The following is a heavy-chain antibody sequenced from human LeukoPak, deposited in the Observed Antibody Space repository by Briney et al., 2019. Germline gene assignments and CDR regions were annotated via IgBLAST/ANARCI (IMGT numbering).Heavy chain of an antibody. CDR1: GFTVGSNC. CDR3: VRNALLHGPFDY. CDR2: IYSAGDT. D-gene: IGHD2-15*01. Sequence: GSLRLSCAASGFTVGSNCMSWVRQAPGKGLEWVSVIYSAGDTYYADSVKGRFTISRDNSKNTLYLHMNSLRAEDTAVYYCVRNALLHGPFDYWGQGTLVTVSS. V-gene: IGHV3-53*01. J-gene: IGHJ4*02.